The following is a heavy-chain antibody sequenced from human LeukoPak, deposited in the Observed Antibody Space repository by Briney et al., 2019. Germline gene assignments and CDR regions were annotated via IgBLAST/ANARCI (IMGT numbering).Heavy chain of an antibody. CDR1: GSRFTSYW. CDR3: ARQPSRDDFDI. V-gene: IGHV5-51*01. CDR2: IYPGSSDT. Sequence: PGKPLNISCKCSGSRFTSYWIAWVRPMPGEGLEWRGSIYPGSSDTSYSPSFQGQVTISVDKSISTAYLQWTSVKAADTAMYYCARQPSRDDFDIWGQATMVTVSS. J-gene: IGHJ3*02.